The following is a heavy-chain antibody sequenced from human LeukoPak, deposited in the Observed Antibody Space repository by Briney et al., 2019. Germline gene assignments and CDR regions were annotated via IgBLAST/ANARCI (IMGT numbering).Heavy chain of an antibody. CDR2: ISGSGGST. J-gene: IGHJ6*02. D-gene: IGHD5-18*01. Sequence: GGSLRLSCAASGFTFSSYAMSWVRQAPGKGLEWVSAISGSGGSTYYADSVKGRFSISRDNSKNTLYLQMNRLRAEDTAVYYCAKDLTGDTAMVKYGMDVWGQGTTVTVS. CDR1: GFTFSSYA. CDR3: AKDLTGDTAMVKYGMDV. V-gene: IGHV3-23*01.